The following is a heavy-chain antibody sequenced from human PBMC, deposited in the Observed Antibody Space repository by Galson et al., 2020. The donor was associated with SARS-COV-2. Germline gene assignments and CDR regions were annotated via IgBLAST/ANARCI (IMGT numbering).Heavy chain of an antibody. V-gene: IGHV4-4*02. CDR1: GGSISSSDW. CDR2: IFHSGYT. D-gene: IGHD2-21*02. J-gene: IGHJ6*03. CDR3: SRIIVTAYYFSYMDV. Sequence: SETLSLTCAVSGGSISSSDWWGWVRQPPGKGLAWIGEIFHSGYTNYNPSLKSRVTMSLDTSKNQFSLKLSSVTAADTALYYCSRIIVTAYYFSYMDVWGKGTTVTVSS.